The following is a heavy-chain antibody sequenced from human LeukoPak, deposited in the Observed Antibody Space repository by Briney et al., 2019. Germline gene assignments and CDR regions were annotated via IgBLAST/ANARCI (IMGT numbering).Heavy chain of an antibody. Sequence: GGSLRLSCAASGFPFSHHSVDWVRQAPGKGLEWVSTISSSGTYIYYTESVQGRFIISRDNAKNSLFLQMNSLRVEDTAVYYCVTEMDGSGTYSDNWGQGTLVTVSS. V-gene: IGHV3-21*04. D-gene: IGHD3-10*01. J-gene: IGHJ4*02. CDR1: GFPFSHHS. CDR3: VTEMDGSGTYSDN. CDR2: ISSSGTYI.